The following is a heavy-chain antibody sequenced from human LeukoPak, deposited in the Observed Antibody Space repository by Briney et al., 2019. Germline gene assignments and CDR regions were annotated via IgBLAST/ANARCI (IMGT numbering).Heavy chain of an antibody. D-gene: IGHD6-13*01. Sequence: GGSLRLSCAASGFTFSSYGMHWVRQAPGKGLEWVAFIRYDGSNKYYADSVKGRFTISGDNSKNTLYLQMNSLRAEDTAVYYCAKDEDSSSWYWSSGWYYFDYWGQGTLVTVSS. CDR1: GFTFSSYG. J-gene: IGHJ4*02. CDR3: AKDEDSSSWYWSSGWYYFDY. V-gene: IGHV3-30*02. CDR2: IRYDGSNK.